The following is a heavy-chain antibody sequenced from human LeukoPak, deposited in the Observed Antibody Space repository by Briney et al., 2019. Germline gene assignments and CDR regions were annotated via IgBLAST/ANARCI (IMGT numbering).Heavy chain of an antibody. J-gene: IGHJ4*02. CDR1: GGSISSGGYY. Sequence: SQTLSLTCTVSGGSISSGGYYWSWIRQHPGKGLEWIGYIYYSGSTYYNPSLKSRVTISVDTSKNQFSLKLSSVTAADTAVYYCARWSSGYYYFDYWGQGTLVTVSP. D-gene: IGHD3-22*01. CDR2: IYYSGST. CDR3: ARWSSGYYYFDY. V-gene: IGHV4-31*03.